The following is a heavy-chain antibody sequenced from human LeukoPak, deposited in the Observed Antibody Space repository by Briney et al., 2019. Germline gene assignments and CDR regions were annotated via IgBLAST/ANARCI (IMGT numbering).Heavy chain of an antibody. CDR3: AKEKYYYDSSGSKFIDY. V-gene: IGHV3-23*01. CDR2: ISGSGSSS. Sequence: PGGSLRLSCAASGFTFSSYAMSWVRRAPGKGLEWVSSISGSGSSSYYADSVKGRFTISRDSSKNTLYLQMNSLRAEDTAVYYCAKEKYYYDSSGSKFIDYWGQGTLVTVSS. D-gene: IGHD3-22*01. CDR1: GFTFSSYA. J-gene: IGHJ4*02.